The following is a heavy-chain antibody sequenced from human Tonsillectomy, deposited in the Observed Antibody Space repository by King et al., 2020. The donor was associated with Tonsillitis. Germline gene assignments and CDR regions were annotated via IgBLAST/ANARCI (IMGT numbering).Heavy chain of an antibody. V-gene: IGHV3-66*01. CDR3: ARGHLPDSSGWSFASTDYYYYGMGV. Sequence: VQLVESGGGLVQPGGSLRLSCAASGFTVSSNYMSWVRQAPGKGLEWVSVIYSGGNTYYADSVTGRFTISRDHSKNTLYLQMNSLRAEDTAVYYCARGHLPDSSGWSFASTDYYYYGMGVWGQGTTVTVSS. D-gene: IGHD6-19*01. J-gene: IGHJ6*02. CDR2: IYSGGNT. CDR1: GFTVSSNY.